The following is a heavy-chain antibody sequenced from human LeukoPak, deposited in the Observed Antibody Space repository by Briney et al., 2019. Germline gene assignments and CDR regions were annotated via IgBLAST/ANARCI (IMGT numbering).Heavy chain of an antibody. V-gene: IGHV3-48*01. CDR1: GFTFSSYT. D-gene: IGHD6-25*01. CDR3: ARFAAGGSYYYYMDV. CDR2: IGTSSTTI. Sequence: GRSLRLSCAASGFTFSSYTMNWVRQPPGKGLEWVSNIGTSSTTIYYADSVKGRFTISRDNAKNSLYLQMNSLRADDTAVYYCARFAAGGSYYYYMDVWGKGTTVTVSS. J-gene: IGHJ6*03.